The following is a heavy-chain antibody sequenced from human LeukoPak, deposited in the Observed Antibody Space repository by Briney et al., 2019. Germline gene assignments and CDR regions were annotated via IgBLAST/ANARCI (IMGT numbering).Heavy chain of an antibody. J-gene: IGHJ5*02. CDR2: INPNSGGT. V-gene: IGHV1-2*02. D-gene: IGHD3-9*01. CDR1: GYTFTGYY. CDR3: ARGPLLRYFDWLSNNWFDP. Sequence: ASVKVSCKASGYTFTGYYMHWARQAPGQGLEWMGWINPNSGGTNYAQKFQGRVTMTRDTSISTAYMELSRLRSDDTAVYYCARGPLLRYFDWLSNNWFDPWGQGTLVTISS.